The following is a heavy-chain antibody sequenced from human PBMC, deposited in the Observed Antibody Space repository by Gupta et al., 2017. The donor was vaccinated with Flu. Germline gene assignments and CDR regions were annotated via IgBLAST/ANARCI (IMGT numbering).Heavy chain of an antibody. CDR3: ARVSLMVDARGEKYYFDY. V-gene: IGHV1-69*01. D-gene: IGHD2-8*01. J-gene: IGHJ4*02. Sequence: QVQLVQSGAEVKKPGSSVKVSCKASGGTFSSYAISWVRQAPGQGLEWMGGIIPIFGTANYAQKFHGRVTITADESTSTAYMELSSLRSEDTAVYYCARVSLMVDARGEKYYFDYWGQGTLVTVSS. CDR1: GGTFSSYA. CDR2: IIPIFGTA.